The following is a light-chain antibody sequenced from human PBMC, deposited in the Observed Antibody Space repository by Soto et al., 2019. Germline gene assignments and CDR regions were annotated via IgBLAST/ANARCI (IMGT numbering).Light chain of an antibody. CDR1: RNDVGGYNY. J-gene: IGLJ2*01. V-gene: IGLV2-8*01. CDR2: EVS. Sequence: QSALTQPPSASGSPGQSVTFSCTGTRNDVGGYNYVSWYQQHPGKAPKLMIYEVSKRPSGVPDRFSGSKSGNTASLTVSGLQAEDEADYYCSSYAGSNNFDVVFGGGTKLTVL. CDR3: SSYAGSNNFDVV.